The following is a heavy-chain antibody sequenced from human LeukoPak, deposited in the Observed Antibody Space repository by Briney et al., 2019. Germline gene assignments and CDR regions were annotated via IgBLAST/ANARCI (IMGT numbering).Heavy chain of an antibody. D-gene: IGHD6-13*01. J-gene: IGHJ4*02. V-gene: IGHV4-34*01. CDR1: GGSFSGYY. Sequence: TSETLSLTCAVYGGSFSGYYWGWIRQPPGKGLEWIGEINHSGSTNYNPSLKSRVTISVDTSKNQFSLKLSSVTAADTAVYYCARGDTRQLVEYWGQGTLVTVSS. CDR3: ARGDTRQLVEY. CDR2: INHSGST.